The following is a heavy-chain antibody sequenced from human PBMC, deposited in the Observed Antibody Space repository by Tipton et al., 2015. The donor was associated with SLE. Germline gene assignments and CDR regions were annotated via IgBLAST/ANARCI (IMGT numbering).Heavy chain of an antibody. Sequence: SLRLSCAASGFTFNKYAMTWVRQPPGKGLEWVSTISGGGGNTYYADSVKGRFTVSRDNSENTLYLQMNSLRAEDMALYYCAREPGEELFGELDFDLWGQGTLVTVS. V-gene: IGHV3-23*01. J-gene: IGHJ5*02. D-gene: IGHD3-10*01. CDR2: ISGGGGNT. CDR1: GFTFNKYA. CDR3: AREPGEELFGELDFDL.